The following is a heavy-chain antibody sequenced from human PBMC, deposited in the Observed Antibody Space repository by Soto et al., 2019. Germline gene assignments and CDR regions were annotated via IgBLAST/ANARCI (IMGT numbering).Heavy chain of an antibody. CDR2: INHSGST. CDR1: GGTFSGYY. D-gene: IGHD3-3*01. CDR3: ARGGTYYDFWSGYHRGFDY. Sequence: SETLSLTCAVYGGTFSGYYWSWIRQPPGKGLEWIGEINHSGSTNYNPSLKSRVTISVDTSKNQFSLKLSSVTAADTAVYYCARGGTYYDFWSGYHRGFDYWGQGTLVTVSS. J-gene: IGHJ4*02. V-gene: IGHV4-34*01.